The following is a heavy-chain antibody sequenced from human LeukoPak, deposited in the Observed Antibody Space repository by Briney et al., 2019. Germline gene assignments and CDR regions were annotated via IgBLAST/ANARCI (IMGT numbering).Heavy chain of an antibody. Sequence: TGGSLRLSCAASGFNFADAWMAWVRQAPGRGLEWLGRIKGESDGASTDLAAPVKGRFTFSRDDSKNTLYLQMHSLQIEDTAVYYCTTDLTYLFTFEFWGQGTLVTVSS. CDR3: TTDLTYLFTFEF. D-gene: IGHD2/OR15-2a*01. V-gene: IGHV3-15*01. CDR2: IKGESDGAST. J-gene: IGHJ4*02. CDR1: GFNFADAW.